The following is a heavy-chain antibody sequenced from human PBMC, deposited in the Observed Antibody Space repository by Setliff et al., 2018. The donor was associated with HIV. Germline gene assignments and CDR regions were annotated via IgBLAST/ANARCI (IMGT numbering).Heavy chain of an antibody. J-gene: IGHJ4*02. CDR1: GASVNSDDYY. D-gene: IGHD6-19*01. V-gene: IGHV4-34*12. CDR3: ARRSGWFYDY. CDR2: IIHSGST. Sequence: SETLSLTCTVSGASVNSDDYYWSWIRQPPGKGLEWIGEIIHSGSTNYNPSLKSRVTLSVDTSKNQFSLKLSSVTAADTAVYYCARRSGWFYDYWGQGTLVTVSS.